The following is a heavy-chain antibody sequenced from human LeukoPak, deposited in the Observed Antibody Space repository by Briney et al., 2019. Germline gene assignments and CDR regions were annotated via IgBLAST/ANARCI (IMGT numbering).Heavy chain of an antibody. V-gene: IGHV3-23*01. J-gene: IGHJ4*02. Sequence: GGSLRLSCAASGFTFSSYAVSWVRQAPGKGLEWVSAISGSNGNTFYADSVKGRFTISRDNSKNTLYLQMSSLRAEDTAVYYCAKRNYYDSRGYLYDSWGQGTLVTVSS. CDR1: GFTFSSYA. CDR3: AKRNYYDSRGYLYDS. CDR2: ISGSNGNT. D-gene: IGHD3-22*01.